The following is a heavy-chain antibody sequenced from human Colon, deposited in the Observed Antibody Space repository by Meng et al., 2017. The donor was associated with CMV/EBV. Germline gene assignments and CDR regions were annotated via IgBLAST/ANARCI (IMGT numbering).Heavy chain of an antibody. V-gene: IGHV2-5*02. J-gene: IGHJ4*02. Sequence: QNTMKESSPTPLNPPQPLTRPCTFSVFSLSTIGMGVGWIRQPPGKALEWLGVIYWDDDKRYSPSLKSRLTITKDTSKNQVVLTMTNLDPLDTATYYCAHRPYGSGSYFFDYWGQGTLVTVSS. D-gene: IGHD3-10*01. CDR3: AHRPYGSGSYFFDY. CDR1: VFSLSTIGMG. CDR2: IYWDDDK.